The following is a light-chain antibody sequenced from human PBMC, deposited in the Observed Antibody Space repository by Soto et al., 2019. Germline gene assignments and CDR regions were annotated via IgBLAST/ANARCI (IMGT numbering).Light chain of an antibody. J-gene: IGKJ1*01. CDR2: GAS. Sequence: EIVLTQSPGTLSLSPGERATLSCRASQSVSSSYLAWYQQKPGQAPRLLIYGASSRATGIPDRFSGSGSGTDFTLTISRLEPEDFAVYYCQQYRSSSRTSGQGTKVDTK. CDR1: QSVSSSY. V-gene: IGKV3-20*01. CDR3: QQYRSSSRT.